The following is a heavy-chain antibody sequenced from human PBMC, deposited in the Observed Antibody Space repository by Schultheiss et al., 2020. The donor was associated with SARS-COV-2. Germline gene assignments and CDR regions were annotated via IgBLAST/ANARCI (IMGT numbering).Heavy chain of an antibody. D-gene: IGHD3-3*01. J-gene: IGHJ4*02. CDR3: ASGVYRFLEWQERDY. V-gene: IGHV4-61*01. CDR1: GGSISSSSYY. Sequence: SETLSLTCTVSGGSISSSSYYWSWIRQPPGKGLEWIGYIYYTGGTNYNPSLKSRVTISVDTSKNQFSLKLSSVTAADTAVYYCASGVYRFLEWQERDYWGQGTLVTVSS. CDR2: IYYTGGT.